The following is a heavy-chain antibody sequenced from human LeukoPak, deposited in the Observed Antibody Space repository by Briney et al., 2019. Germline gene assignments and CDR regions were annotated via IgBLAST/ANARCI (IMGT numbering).Heavy chain of an antibody. Sequence: GGSLRLSCAASGFTFSSYTMNWVRQAPGKGLEWVSSIAGSSGYISYADSVKGRFTISRDNAKKSLYLQMTSLTAEDTAVYYCAGDRGAYCGGDCYLGFDYWGRGTLVTVSS. CDR2: IAGSSGYI. J-gene: IGHJ4*01. V-gene: IGHV3-21*01. CDR3: AGDRGAYCGGDCYLGFDY. CDR1: GFTFSSYT. D-gene: IGHD2-21*02.